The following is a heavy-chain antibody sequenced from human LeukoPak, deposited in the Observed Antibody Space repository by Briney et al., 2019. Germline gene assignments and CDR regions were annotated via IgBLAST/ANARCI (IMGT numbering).Heavy chain of an antibody. J-gene: IGHJ3*02. CDR3: AKGSSWYRVYGKNAFDI. Sequence: GGSRRLSCAASGFTFSSYAMSWVRQAPGKGLEWVSAISGSGGSTYYADSVKGRFTISRDNSKNTLYLQMNSLRAEDTAVYYCAKGSSWYRVYGKNAFDIWGQGTMVTVSS. CDR2: ISGSGGST. D-gene: IGHD6-13*01. V-gene: IGHV3-23*01. CDR1: GFTFSSYA.